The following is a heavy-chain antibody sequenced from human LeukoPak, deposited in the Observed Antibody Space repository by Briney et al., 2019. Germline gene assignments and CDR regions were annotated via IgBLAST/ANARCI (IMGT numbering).Heavy chain of an antibody. CDR1: GYTFTSYG. D-gene: IGHD5-18*01. CDR3: ARRGHTARHLHYYYYMDV. J-gene: IGHJ6*03. V-gene: IGHV1-18*01. CDR2: ISAYNGNT. Sequence: ASVKVSCKASGYTFTSYGISWVRQAPGQGLEWMGWISAYNGNTNYAQKLQGRVTMTTDTSTSTAYMELRSLRSDDTAVYYCARRGHTARHLHYYYYMDVWDKGTTVTVSS.